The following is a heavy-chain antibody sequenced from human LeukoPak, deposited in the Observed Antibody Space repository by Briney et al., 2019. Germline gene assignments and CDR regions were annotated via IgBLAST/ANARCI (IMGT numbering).Heavy chain of an antibody. CDR2: ISFDGSNK. V-gene: IGHV3-30*03. J-gene: IGHJ6*02. CDR3: AREDIVATQHYGMDV. D-gene: IGHD5-12*01. CDR1: GFAFVSYG. Sequence: GGSLRLSCAASGFAFVSYGMHWVRQAPGKGLEWMAVISFDGSNKYYADSVKGRFTISRDNFKNTLYLQMNSLRAEDTAVYYCAREDIVATQHYGMDVWGQGTTVTVSS.